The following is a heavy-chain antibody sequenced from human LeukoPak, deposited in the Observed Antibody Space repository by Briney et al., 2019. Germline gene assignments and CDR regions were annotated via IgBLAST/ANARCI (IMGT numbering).Heavy chain of an antibody. J-gene: IGHJ6*03. CDR2: ISSSSSYI. V-gene: IGHV3-21*01. Sequence: PGGSLRLSCAASGFTFSSYSMNWVRQAPGKGLEWVSSISSSSSYIYYADSMEGRFTISRDDAKNSLYLQMNSLRAEDTAVYYCARESLGSYSSGWSDYYYYMDVWGKGTTVTISS. D-gene: IGHD6-19*01. CDR3: ARESLGSYSSGWSDYYYYMDV. CDR1: GFTFSSYS.